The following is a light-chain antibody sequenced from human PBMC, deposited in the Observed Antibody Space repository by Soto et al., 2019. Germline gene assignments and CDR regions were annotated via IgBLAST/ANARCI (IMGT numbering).Light chain of an antibody. CDR3: QQYGSSPPCT. J-gene: IGKJ2*02. CDR1: QSVSNNY. CDR2: GST. Sequence: EVVLTQSPSTLSLSAGERASLSCRASQSVSNNYLAWYQQKPVQSPKLLIFGSTNSATGIPDRFSGSASGTDCTITINRLEPEDFAVYYCQQYGSSPPCTFGQGTKLESK. V-gene: IGKV3-20*01.